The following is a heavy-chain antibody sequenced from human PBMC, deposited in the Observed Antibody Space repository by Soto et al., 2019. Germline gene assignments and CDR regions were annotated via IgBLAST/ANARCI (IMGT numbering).Heavy chain of an antibody. D-gene: IGHD2-15*01. CDR3: ARDRGYDAHDYYYNAMDV. V-gene: IGHV3-48*03. Sequence: GGSLRLSCAASGFTFSSYEMNWVRQAPGKGLEWVSYISSSGSTIYYADSVKGRFTISRDNAKNSLYLQMNSLRAEDTAVYYCARDRGYDAHDYYYNAMDVWGQGTMVTVSS. CDR1: GFTFSSYE. CDR2: ISSSGSTI. J-gene: IGHJ6*02.